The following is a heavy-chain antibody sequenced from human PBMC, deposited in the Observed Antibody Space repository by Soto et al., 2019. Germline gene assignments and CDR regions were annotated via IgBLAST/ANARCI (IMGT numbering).Heavy chain of an antibody. CDR3: AGGIAVRRLGY. J-gene: IGHJ4*02. Sequence: QLQLQESGSGLVKPSQTLSLTCAVCGGSISSGGYSWCWIRQPPGKGLEWIGYIYLSGSTYYNPSLKGRVTIAVDSSKNQFSLKLSSVTAADTAVYYCAGGIAVRRLGYWCQGTLGTLCS. D-gene: IGHD6-19*01. V-gene: IGHV4-30-2*01. CDR1: GGSISSGGYS. CDR2: IYLSGST.